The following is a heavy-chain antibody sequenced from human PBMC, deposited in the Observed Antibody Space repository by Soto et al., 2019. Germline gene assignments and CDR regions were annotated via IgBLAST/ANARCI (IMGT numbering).Heavy chain of an antibody. D-gene: IGHD3-10*01. V-gene: IGHV3-23*01. CDR2: ISVRGVT. Sequence: EVQLLESGGGLVQPGESLRLSCAASGFSLSNYAMSWVRQAPGKGLEWVSVISVRGVTFTAGAVKDRVTISRDNSKNTQHLEMNSLRGEDTAVYYCANQQGSGTPYYYSMDVWGQGTTVTVSS. CDR1: GFSLSNYA. CDR3: ANQQGSGTPYYYSMDV. J-gene: IGHJ6*02.